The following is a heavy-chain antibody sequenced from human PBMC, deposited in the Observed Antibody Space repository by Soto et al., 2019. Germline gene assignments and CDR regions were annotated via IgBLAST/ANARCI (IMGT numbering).Heavy chain of an antibody. CDR2: ISSSSSYT. CDR3: ARDWELYCSGGSCYPTSWFDP. CDR1: GFTFSDYY. Sequence: GGSLRLSCAASGFTFSDYYMSWIRQAPGKGLEWVSYISSSSSYTNYADSGKGRFTISRDNAKNSLYLQMNSLGAEDTAVYYCARDWELYCSGGSCYPTSWFDPWGQGTLVTVSS. D-gene: IGHD2-15*01. V-gene: IGHV3-11*06. J-gene: IGHJ5*02.